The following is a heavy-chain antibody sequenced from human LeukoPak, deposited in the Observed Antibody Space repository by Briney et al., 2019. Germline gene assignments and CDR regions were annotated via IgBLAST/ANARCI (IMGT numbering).Heavy chain of an antibody. CDR1: GFTFSSYD. J-gene: IGHJ4*02. CDR3: ARDRLDNIAVEYYFDY. Sequence: PGGSLRLSCAASGFTFSSYDMHWVRQVPGKGLEWVSAIGTASNTYYPGSVKGRFTISRENAKNSLHLQMNSLRAGDTAVYYCARDRLDNIAVEYYFDYWGQGTLVTVSS. CDR2: IGTASNT. V-gene: IGHV3-13*04. D-gene: IGHD6-19*01.